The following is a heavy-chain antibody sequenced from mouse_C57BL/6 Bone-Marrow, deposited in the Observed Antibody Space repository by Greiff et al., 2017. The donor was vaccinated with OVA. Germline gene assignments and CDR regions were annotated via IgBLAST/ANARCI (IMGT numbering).Heavy chain of an antibody. CDR1: GYTFTSSW. Sequence: QVQLQQPGAELVRPGTSVKLSCKASGYTFTSSWMHWVKQRPGQGLEWIGVIDPSDSYTNYNQKFKGKATLTVDTSSSTAYMQLSSLTSEDSAVYYCARLYGTFDYWGQGTTLTVSS. CDR2: IDPSDSYT. D-gene: IGHD1-1*01. V-gene: IGHV1-59*01. CDR3: ARLYGTFDY. J-gene: IGHJ2*01.